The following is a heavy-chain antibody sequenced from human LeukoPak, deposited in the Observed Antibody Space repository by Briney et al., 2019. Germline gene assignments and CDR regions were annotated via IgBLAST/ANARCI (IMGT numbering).Heavy chain of an antibody. CDR3: ATLWALSAFDI. Sequence: GGSLRLSCAASGFTFSSYGMRWVRQAPGKGLEWVAVVWYDGRNKNYAESVKGRFTISRDNSKNTLYLQMNSLRAEDTAVYYCATLWALSAFDIWGQGTKVTVSS. V-gene: IGHV3-33*01. CDR2: VWYDGRNK. CDR1: GFTFSSYG. D-gene: IGHD3-16*01. J-gene: IGHJ3*02.